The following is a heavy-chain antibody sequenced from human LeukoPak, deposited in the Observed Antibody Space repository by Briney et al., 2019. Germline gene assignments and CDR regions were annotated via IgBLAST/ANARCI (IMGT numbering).Heavy chain of an antibody. V-gene: IGHV3-23*01. CDR2: ISGSGGST. CDR1: GFTFSSYA. J-gene: IGHJ4*02. Sequence: GGSLRLSCAASGFTFSSYAMSWVRQAPGKGLEWVSAISGSGGSTYYADSVKGRFTISRDNSKNTLYLQMNSLRAEDTAVYYCARLYCSGGSCYLGGAFDYWGQGTLVTVSS. CDR3: ARLYCSGGSCYLGGAFDY. D-gene: IGHD2-15*01.